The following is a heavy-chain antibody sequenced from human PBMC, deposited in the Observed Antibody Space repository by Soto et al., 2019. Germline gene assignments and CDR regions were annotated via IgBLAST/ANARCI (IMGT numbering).Heavy chain of an antibody. V-gene: IGHV3-30-3*01. CDR3: ARKDLTYYYDSSGYNPFDY. CDR2: ISYDGSNK. Sequence: GGSLRLSCAASGFTFSSYAMHWVRQAPGKGLEWVAVISYDGSNKYYADSVKGRFTISRDNSKNTLYLQMNSLRAEDTAVYYCARKDLTYYYDSSGYNPFDYWGQGTLVTVSS. CDR1: GFTFSSYA. J-gene: IGHJ4*02. D-gene: IGHD3-22*01.